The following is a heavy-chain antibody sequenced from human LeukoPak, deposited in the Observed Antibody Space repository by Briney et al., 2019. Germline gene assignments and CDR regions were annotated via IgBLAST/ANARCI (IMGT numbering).Heavy chain of an antibody. V-gene: IGHV3-7*01. D-gene: IGHD2-15*01. CDR1: GFIFTNYW. CDR3: ARDASLYCSGDSCYWAFDR. CDR2: IKQDESKT. Sequence: GGSLRLACAPSGFIFTNYWMSWVRQAPGKWPEWVANIKQDESKTYYVDSVKGRFTISRDNAKNSLYLQMNSLRAEDTAVYYCARDASLYCSGDSCYWAFDRWGQGTLVTVSS. J-gene: IGHJ5*02.